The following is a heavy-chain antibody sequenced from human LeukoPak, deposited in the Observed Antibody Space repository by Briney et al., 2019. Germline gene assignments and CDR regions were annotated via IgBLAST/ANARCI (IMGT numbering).Heavy chain of an antibody. CDR2: ISAYNGNT. CDR3: ARAHTIRWFGELSAQFDY. V-gene: IGHV1-18*01. J-gene: IGHJ4*02. CDR1: GYTFTSYG. D-gene: IGHD3-10*01. Sequence: GASVKVSCKASGYTFTSYGISWVRQAPGQGLEWMGWISAYNGNTNYAQKLQGRVTMTTDTSTSTAYMELRSLRSDDTAVYYCARAHTIRWFGELSAQFDYWGQGTLVTVSS.